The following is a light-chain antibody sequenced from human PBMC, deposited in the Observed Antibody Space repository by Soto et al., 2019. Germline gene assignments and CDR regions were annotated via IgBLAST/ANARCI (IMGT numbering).Light chain of an antibody. CDR3: CSYTSSSALVV. Sequence: QSALTQPASVSGSPGQSITISCTGTSSDVGGYNYVSWYQQHPAKAPKLMIYDVSNRPSGVSNRFSGSKSGNTASLTISGLQADEEADYYCCSYTSSSALVVFGGGTKLTVL. CDR1: SSDVGGYNY. V-gene: IGLV2-14*01. J-gene: IGLJ2*01. CDR2: DVS.